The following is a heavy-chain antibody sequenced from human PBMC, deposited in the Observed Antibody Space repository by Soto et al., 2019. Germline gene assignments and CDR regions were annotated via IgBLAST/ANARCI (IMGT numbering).Heavy chain of an antibody. V-gene: IGHV3-30-3*01. J-gene: IGHJ4*02. Sequence: QVQLVESGGGVVQPGRSLRLSCAASGFTFSSYAMHWVRQAPGKGLEWVAVISYAGSNKYYADSVKGRFTISRDNSKNTMYLQMNSLRAEDTAVYYCARDKDMGATDYWGQGTLVTVSS. CDR3: ARDKDMGATDY. CDR2: ISYAGSNK. D-gene: IGHD1-26*01. CDR1: GFTFSSYA.